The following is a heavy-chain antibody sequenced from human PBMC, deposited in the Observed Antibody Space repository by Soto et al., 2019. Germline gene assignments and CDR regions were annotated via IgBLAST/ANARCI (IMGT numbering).Heavy chain of an antibody. V-gene: IGHV4-39*01. J-gene: IGHJ4*02. CDR2: IYFSGST. CDR3: ASRVRQGNFDY. CDR1: GGSLNSGTYY. Sequence: ETLSLTCTVSGGSLNSGTYYWGWIRQPPGKGLDWIGTIYFSGSTYYNPTLKSRVTISVDTSKNQFSLRLSSVTAADTAVYYCASRVRQGNFDYWGQGTLVTVSS. D-gene: IGHD6-13*01.